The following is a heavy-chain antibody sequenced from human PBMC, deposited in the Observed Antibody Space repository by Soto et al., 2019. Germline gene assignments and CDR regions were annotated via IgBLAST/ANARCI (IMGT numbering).Heavy chain of an antibody. CDR3: ARVGKVHYYCYYMDV. J-gene: IGHJ6*03. V-gene: IGHV4-59*01. Sequence: SETLSLTCTVSGGSISSYYWSWIRQPPGKGLEWIGYIYYSGSAHYNPSLKSRVTISVDTSKNQFSLKLSSVTAADTAVYYCARVGKVHYYCYYMDVWGKGTTVTVSS. CDR2: IYYSGSA. CDR1: GGSISSYY. D-gene: IGHD2-2*01.